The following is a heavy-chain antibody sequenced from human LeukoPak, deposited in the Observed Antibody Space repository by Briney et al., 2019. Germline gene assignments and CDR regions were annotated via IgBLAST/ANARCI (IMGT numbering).Heavy chain of an antibody. D-gene: IGHD2-15*01. CDR1: GFTFSSYA. CDR3: AKGSMSYCSGRCYYFDY. Sequence: GGSLRLSCAASGFTFSSYAMSWVRQTPGKGLEWVSGISGSDGGTYIADSVRGRFTTSRDNSKNTLYLQMDSLRAEDAAVYFCAKGSMSYCSGRCYYFDYWGQGTLVTVSS. V-gene: IGHV3-23*01. CDR2: ISGSDGGT. J-gene: IGHJ4*02.